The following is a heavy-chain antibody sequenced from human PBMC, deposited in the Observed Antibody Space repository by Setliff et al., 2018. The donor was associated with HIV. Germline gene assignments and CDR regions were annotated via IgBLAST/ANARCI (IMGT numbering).Heavy chain of an antibody. Sequence: ASVKVSCKASGYSFARYGLSWVRQAPGQGLEWMGWISGFNGNTKYAQSFQDRVAMTTETATSTAYMEMRSLRSDDTSVYFCARVPYRSAWFSGGHDAFDIWGQGTMVTVSS. V-gene: IGHV1-18*01. CDR3: ARVPYRSAWFSGGHDAFDI. D-gene: IGHD6-19*01. CDR2: ISGFNGNT. J-gene: IGHJ3*02. CDR1: GYSFARYG.